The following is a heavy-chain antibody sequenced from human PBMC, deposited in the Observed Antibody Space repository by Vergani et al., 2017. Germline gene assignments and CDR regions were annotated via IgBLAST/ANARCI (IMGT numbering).Heavy chain of an antibody. V-gene: IGHV3-23*01. D-gene: IGHD1-20*01. CDR3: AKDSVPYNWNDGYAFDI. CDR2: ISGSGGST. Sequence: EVQLLESGGGLVQPGGSLRLSCAASGFTFSSYAMSWVRQAPGKGLEWVSAISGSGGSTYYADSVKGRFTISRDNSKNTLYLQMNSLRAEDTAVYYCAKDSVPYNWNDGYAFDIWGQGTMVTVSS. CDR1: GFTFSSYA. J-gene: IGHJ3*02.